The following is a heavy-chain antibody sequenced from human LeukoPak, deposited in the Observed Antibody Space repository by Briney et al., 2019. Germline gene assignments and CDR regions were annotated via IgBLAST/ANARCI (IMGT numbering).Heavy chain of an antibody. CDR2: IYYSGST. D-gene: IGHD4-23*01. Sequence: SQTLSLTCTVSGGSISSGDYYWSWIRQPPGLGLEWIGYIYYSGSTYYNPSLKSRVTISVDTSKNQFSLKLSSVTAADTAVYYCAREFTYGGKSRREHHWRQGTLVTVSS. J-gene: IGHJ5*02. V-gene: IGHV4-30-4*01. CDR3: AREFTYGGKSRREHH. CDR1: GGSISSGDYY.